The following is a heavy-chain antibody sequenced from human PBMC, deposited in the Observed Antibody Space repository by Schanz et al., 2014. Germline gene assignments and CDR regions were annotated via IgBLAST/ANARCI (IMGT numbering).Heavy chain of an antibody. CDR1: GLNFDYYG. CDR2: IGYDGSEK. Sequence: QVQLVESGGGVVQPGRSLRLSCATSGLNFDYYGMNWVRQAPGKGLEWVANIGYDGSEKYYVDSVKGRFTISRDNSKDTLYLQMSGLTPEDTAVYYCAKQHGVIQQVSDYWGQGALVTVSS. J-gene: IGHJ4*02. V-gene: IGHV3-33*06. CDR3: AKQHGVIQQVSDY. D-gene: IGHD3-22*01.